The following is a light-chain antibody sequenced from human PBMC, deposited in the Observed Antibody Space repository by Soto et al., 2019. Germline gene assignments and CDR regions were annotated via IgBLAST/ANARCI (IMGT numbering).Light chain of an antibody. CDR2: DTS. Sequence: EIVLTQSPATLSLSPGERATLSCRASQSVSRYLAWYQQKPGQAPRLLIYDTSNRATGIPARFSGSGSGTDFTLTISSLEPEDFAVYYCQQCNNWPLFTFGPGTKVDIK. CDR1: QSVSRY. CDR3: QQCNNWPLFT. J-gene: IGKJ3*01. V-gene: IGKV3-11*01.